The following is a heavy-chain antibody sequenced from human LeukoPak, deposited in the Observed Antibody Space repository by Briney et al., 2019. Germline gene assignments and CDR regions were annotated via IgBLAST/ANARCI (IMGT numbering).Heavy chain of an antibody. CDR1: GYTFTSYG. CDR2: ISAYNGNT. CDR3: ARGLGSYPEIPLDY. D-gene: IGHD3-16*02. J-gene: IGHJ4*02. V-gene: IGHV1-18*01. Sequence: ASAKVSCKAPGYTFTSYGISWVRQAPGQGLQWMGWISAYNGNTNYAQTLQGRVTMTTDTSTSTAYMELRSLRSDDTAVYYCARGLGSYPEIPLDYWGQGTLVTVSS.